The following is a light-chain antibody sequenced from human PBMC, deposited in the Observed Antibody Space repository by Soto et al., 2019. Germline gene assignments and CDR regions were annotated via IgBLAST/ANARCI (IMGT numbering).Light chain of an antibody. CDR1: GSNIGAGYD. CDR2: VNT. Sequence: QSVLTQPPSVSGAPGQRVTISCTGSGSNIGAGYDVHWYQQLPGTAPKLLIYVNTIRPSGVPDRFSGSKSGTSASLAITGLQAEDEADYYCQSYDSSLRSSIFGGGTKLTVL. CDR3: QSYDSSLRSSI. V-gene: IGLV1-40*01. J-gene: IGLJ2*01.